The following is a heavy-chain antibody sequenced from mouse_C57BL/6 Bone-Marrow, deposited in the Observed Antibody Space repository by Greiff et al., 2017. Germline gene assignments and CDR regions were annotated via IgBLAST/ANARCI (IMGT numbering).Heavy chain of an antibody. CDR2: INPNYGTT. CDR1: GYSFTDYN. Sequence: VQLKQSGPELVKPGASVKISCKASGYSFTDYNMHWVKQSNGKSLEWIGVINPNYGTTSYNQKFKRKATLTVDQPSSTAYLQLNSLTSEYSAVFICEREGEGAMGYWGQGTSVTVSS. V-gene: IGHV1-39*01. CDR3: EREGEGAMGY. D-gene: IGHD2-13*01. J-gene: IGHJ4*01.